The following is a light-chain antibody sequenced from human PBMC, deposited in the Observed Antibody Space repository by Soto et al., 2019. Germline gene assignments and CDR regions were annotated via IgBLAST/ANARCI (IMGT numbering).Light chain of an antibody. Sequence: DFPMTQSPSSLSASVGDRVTITCQASQDISNYLNWYQQKPGKAPKLLIYDASNLETGVPSRFSGGGSRTDFTFTISSLQPEDIATYYCQQYDNLPMTFGQGTRLEIK. J-gene: IGKJ5*01. V-gene: IGKV1-33*01. CDR2: DAS. CDR1: QDISNY. CDR3: QQYDNLPMT.